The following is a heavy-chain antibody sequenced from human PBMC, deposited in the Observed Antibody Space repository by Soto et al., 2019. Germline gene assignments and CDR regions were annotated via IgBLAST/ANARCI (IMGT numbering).Heavy chain of an antibody. J-gene: IGHJ5*02. Sequence: SETLSLTCSVSGASISSGGYYWSWIRQHPGRGLEWIGYIYYSGSTYYNPSLKSRVSISVDTSKNQLSLKLSSVTAADTAVYYCAKLSCTSSTCYFPGWFDPWGQGTLVTVSS. V-gene: IGHV4-31*03. CDR2: IYYSGST. CDR3: AKLSCTSSTCYFPGWFDP. CDR1: GASISSGGYY. D-gene: IGHD2-2*01.